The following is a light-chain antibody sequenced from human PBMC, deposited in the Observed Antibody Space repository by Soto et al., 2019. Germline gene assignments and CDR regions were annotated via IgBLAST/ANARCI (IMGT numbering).Light chain of an antibody. V-gene: IGLV2-18*01. Sequence: QSALTQPPSVSGSPGQSVTISCTGTSSDFNNYNRVSWYQRPPGTGPKLIIFEVNNRPSGVPDRFSGSKSGNTASLTISGLQAEDEGEYYCSLHTADSTYVFGAGTKVTVL. CDR1: SSDFNNYNR. CDR3: SLHTADSTYV. J-gene: IGLJ1*01. CDR2: EVN.